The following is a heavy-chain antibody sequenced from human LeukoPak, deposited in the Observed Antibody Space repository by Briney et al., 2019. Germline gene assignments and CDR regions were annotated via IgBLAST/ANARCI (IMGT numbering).Heavy chain of an antibody. CDR2: ISGSGGST. CDR1: GFTLSSYA. CDR3: AKGGRVGATSGPYYYYGMDV. D-gene: IGHD1-26*01. Sequence: GGSLRLSCAASGFTLSSYAMSWVRQAPGKGLEWVSAISGSGGSTYYADSVKGRFTISRDNSKNTLYLQMNSLRAEDTAVYYCAKGGRVGATSGPYYYYGMDVWGQGTTVTVSS. V-gene: IGHV3-23*01. J-gene: IGHJ6*02.